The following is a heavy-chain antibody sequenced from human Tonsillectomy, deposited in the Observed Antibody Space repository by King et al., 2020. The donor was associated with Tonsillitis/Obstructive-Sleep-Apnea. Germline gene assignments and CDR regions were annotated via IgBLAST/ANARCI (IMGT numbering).Heavy chain of an antibody. CDR3: VRGSTRNPYYYGMDV. CDR2: IIPILGIA. V-gene: IGHV1-69*10. D-gene: IGHD2-2*01. J-gene: IGHJ6*02. Sequence: QLVQSGAEVKKPGSSVKVSCKASGGTSSRYGINWVRQAPGQGLEWMGGIIPILGIANYAQKFQGRVTITADKSTSTAYMELSSLRSEDTAVYYCVRGSTRNPYYYGMDVWGQGTTVTVSS. CDR1: GGTSSRYG.